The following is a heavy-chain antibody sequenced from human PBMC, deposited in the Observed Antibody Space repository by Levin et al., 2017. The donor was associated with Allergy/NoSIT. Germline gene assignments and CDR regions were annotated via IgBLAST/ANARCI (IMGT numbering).Heavy chain of an antibody. CDR2: ISYDGSNK. J-gene: IGHJ3*02. CDR1: GFTFSSYG. V-gene: IGHV3-30*18. D-gene: IGHD5-12*01. Sequence: GGSLRLSCAASGFTFSSYGMHWVRQAPGKGLEWVAVISYDGSNKYYADSVKGRFTISRDNSKNTLYLQMNSLRAEDTAVYYCAKIGWIVDRAFDIWGQGTMVTVSS. CDR3: AKIGWIVDRAFDI.